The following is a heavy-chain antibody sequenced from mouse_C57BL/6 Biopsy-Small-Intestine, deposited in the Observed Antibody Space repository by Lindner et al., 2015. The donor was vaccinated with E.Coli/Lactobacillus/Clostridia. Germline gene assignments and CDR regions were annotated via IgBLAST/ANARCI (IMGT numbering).Heavy chain of an antibody. J-gene: IGHJ1*03. CDR2: IYPGDGDT. CDR3: ARDYSNYWYFDV. Sequence: VQLQESGAELVRPGASVKLSCTASGFNIKDYYMHWVKQRPGKGLEWIGRIYPGDGDTNYNGKFKGKATLTANKSSSTAYMELNSLTSEDSAVYYCARDYSNYWYFDVWGTGTTVTVSS. CDR1: GFNIKDYY. V-gene: IGHV1-80*01. D-gene: IGHD2-5*01.